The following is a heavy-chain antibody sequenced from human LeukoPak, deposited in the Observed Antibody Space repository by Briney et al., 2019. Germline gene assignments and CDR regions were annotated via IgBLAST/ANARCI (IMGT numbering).Heavy chain of an antibody. CDR2: IYPGDSDT. D-gene: IGHD1-1*01. CDR3: ASSWPGRLQTWALPTGKFAFDI. Sequence: GESLKISCKVSGYSFTSYWIGWVRQMPGKGLEWMGIIYPGDSDTRYSPSFQGQVTISADKSISTAYLQWSSLKASDTAMYYCASSWPGRLQTWALPTGKFAFDIWGQGTMVTVSS. V-gene: IGHV5-51*01. J-gene: IGHJ3*02. CDR1: GYSFTSYW.